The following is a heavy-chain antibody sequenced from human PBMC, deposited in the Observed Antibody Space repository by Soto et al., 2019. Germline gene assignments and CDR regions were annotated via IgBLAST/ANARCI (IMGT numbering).Heavy chain of an antibody. Sequence: SVKVSCKASGGTFSSYSINWVRQAPGQGLEWMGEIIPIFGTANYAQKFQGRVTITADESTSTAYMELSSLRSEDTAVYYCARDGGRHSGGIDYWGQGTLVTVSS. CDR2: IIPIFGTA. D-gene: IGHD1-26*01. CDR1: GGTFSSYS. CDR3: ARDGGRHSGGIDY. V-gene: IGHV1-69*13. J-gene: IGHJ4*02.